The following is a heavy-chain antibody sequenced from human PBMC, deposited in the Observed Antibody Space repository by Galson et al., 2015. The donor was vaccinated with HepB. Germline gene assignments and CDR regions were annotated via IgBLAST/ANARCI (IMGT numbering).Heavy chain of an antibody. V-gene: IGHV3-7*01. CDR2: IKADGSEK. D-gene: IGHD2-15*01. Sequence: SLRLSCATSGFTFSSYWMNWVRQAPGKGLQWVANIKADGSEKYYADSVKGRFSISRDNAKNSLYLQMSSLRADDTAVYYCAREGLVGAEGYYRGMDVWGQGTTVTVSS. CDR1: GFTFSSYW. CDR3: AREGLVGAEGYYRGMDV. J-gene: IGHJ6*02.